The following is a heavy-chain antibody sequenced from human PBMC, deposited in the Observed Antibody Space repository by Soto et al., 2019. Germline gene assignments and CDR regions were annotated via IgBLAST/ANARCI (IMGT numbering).Heavy chain of an antibody. V-gene: IGHV4-34*01. CDR1: GGSFSGYY. CDR3: VRNFDY. CDR2: INHGGST. Sequence: SETLSLTCTVYGGSFSGYYWSWIRQPPGKGLEWIGDINHGGSTNYNPSLKSRVTISVDTSKNQFSLKLNSVTAADTAVYYCVRNFDYWGQGTLVT. J-gene: IGHJ4*02.